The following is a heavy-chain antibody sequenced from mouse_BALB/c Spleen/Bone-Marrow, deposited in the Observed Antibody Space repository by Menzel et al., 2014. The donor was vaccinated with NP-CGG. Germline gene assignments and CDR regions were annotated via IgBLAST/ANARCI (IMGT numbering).Heavy chain of an antibody. V-gene: IGHV7-3*02. Sequence: EVKVEESGGGLVQPGGSLRLSCTTSGFTLTDYYMSWVRQPPGKALEWLAFIRNKAYGYTTEYSASVRGRFTISRDNSQSILYLRMNTLRAEDSATYYCARFPMDYWGQGTSVTVSS. CDR3: ARFPMDY. CDR1: GFTLTDYY. J-gene: IGHJ4*01. CDR2: IRNKAYGYTT.